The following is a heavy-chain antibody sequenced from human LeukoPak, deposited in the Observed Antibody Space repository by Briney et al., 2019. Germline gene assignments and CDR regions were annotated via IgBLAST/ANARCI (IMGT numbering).Heavy chain of an antibody. CDR3: AKPRTNTVPNEGVGY. CDR1: GFTFSSYA. Sequence: GGSLRLSCAASGFTFSSYAMSWVRQAPGEGLEWVSAISGSGGSTYYADSVKGRFTISRDNSKNTLYLQMNSLRAEDTAVYYCAKPRTNTVPNEGVGYWGQGTLVTVSS. CDR2: ISGSGGST. J-gene: IGHJ4*02. V-gene: IGHV3-23*01. D-gene: IGHD4-17*01.